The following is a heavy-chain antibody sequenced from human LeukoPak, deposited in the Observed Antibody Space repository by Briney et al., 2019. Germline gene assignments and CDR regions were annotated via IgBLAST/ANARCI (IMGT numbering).Heavy chain of an antibody. CDR3: AMGCSSTSWRGYYYYGMDV. CDR1: GFTVSSNY. CDR2: IYSGGST. J-gene: IGHJ6*02. D-gene: IGHD2-2*01. Sequence: GGSLRLSRAASGFTVSSNYMSWVRQAPGKGLEWVSVIYSGGSTYYADSVKGRFTISRDNSKNTLYLQMNSLRAEDTAVYYCAMGCSSTSWRGYYYYGMDVWGQGTTVTVSS. V-gene: IGHV3-53*01.